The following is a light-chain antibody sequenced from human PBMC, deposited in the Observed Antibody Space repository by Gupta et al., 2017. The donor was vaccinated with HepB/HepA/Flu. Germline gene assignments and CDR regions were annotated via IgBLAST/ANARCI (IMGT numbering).Light chain of an antibody. V-gene: IGLV1-36*01. Sequence: QSVLTQPPSVSEAPRQRVTISCSGRSANIGNNAVNWYQQLPGKAPKLLIYYDDLLPSGVSDRFSGSKSGTSASLAISGLQSEDEPDYYCAAWDDSLNGVVFGGGTKLTVL. CDR3: AAWDDSLNGVV. CDR1: SANIGNNA. J-gene: IGLJ2*01. CDR2: YDD.